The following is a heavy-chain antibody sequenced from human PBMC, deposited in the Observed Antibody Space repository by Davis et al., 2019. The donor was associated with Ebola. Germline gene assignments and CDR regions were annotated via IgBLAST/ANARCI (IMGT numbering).Heavy chain of an antibody. V-gene: IGHV4-34*12. J-gene: IGHJ5*02. CDR1: GGSFNDYY. CDR2: IIHTGST. D-gene: IGHD6-13*01. CDR3: ARRYSSTWYNWFDP. Sequence: PSETLSLTCAVYGGSFNDYYWSWIRQPPGKGLEWIAEIIHTGSTNYNPSLKSRVTISVDTSKNQFSLKLTSVTAADTAVYYCARRYSSTWYNWFDPWGQGTLVTVSS.